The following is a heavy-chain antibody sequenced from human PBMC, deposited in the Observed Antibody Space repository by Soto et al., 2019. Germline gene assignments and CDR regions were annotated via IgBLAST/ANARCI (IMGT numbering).Heavy chain of an antibody. V-gene: IGHV1-18*01. J-gene: IGHJ5*02. D-gene: IGHD3-22*01. CDR3: ARDGRYYYDSSGYRTGRFDP. CDR2: ISAYNGNT. CDR1: GYTFTSYG. Sequence: GASVKVSCKASGYTFTSYGISWVRQAPGQGLEWMGWISAYNGNTNYAQKLQGRVTMTTDTSTSTAYMELRSLRSDDTAVYYCARDGRYYYDSSGYRTGRFDPWGQGTLVTVSS.